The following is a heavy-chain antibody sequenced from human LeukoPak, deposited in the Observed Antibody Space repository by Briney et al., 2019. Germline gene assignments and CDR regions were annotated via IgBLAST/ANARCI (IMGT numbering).Heavy chain of an antibody. J-gene: IGHJ4*02. CDR2: ISNSGSSI. CDR1: GFTFSDSY. Sequence: GGSLRLSCAASGFTFSDSYMTWIRQAPGKGLEWVSYISNSGSSIYYADSVKGRFTTSRDNAKSSLYLQMNGLRAEDTAVYFCARVWSPPYTSTWPDYFDYWGQGALVTVSS. D-gene: IGHD6-13*01. CDR3: ARVWSPPYTSTWPDYFDY. V-gene: IGHV3-11*04.